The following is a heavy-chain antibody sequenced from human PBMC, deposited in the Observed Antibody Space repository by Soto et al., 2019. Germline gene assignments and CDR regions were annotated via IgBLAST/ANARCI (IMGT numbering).Heavy chain of an antibody. CDR1: GFTLSDRS. CDR2: IDNAGTDS. CDR3: ARGWFGPDV. Sequence: DVQLVESGGGLVQPGGSLRLSCAASGFTLSDRSMHWVRQAPGKGLVWVSGIDNAGTDSTYADSVKGRFTSSRDNAKNMLYLQMNSLRVEDTAVYYCARGWFGPDVWGKGTTVTVSS. V-gene: IGHV3-74*01. J-gene: IGHJ6*04. D-gene: IGHD3-10*01.